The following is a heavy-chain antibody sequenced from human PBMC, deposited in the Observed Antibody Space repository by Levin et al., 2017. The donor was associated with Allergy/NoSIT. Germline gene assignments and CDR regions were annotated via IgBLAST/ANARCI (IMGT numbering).Heavy chain of an antibody. CDR1: GGSIRSADYY. Sequence: SQTLSLPCTVSGGSIRSADYYWSWIRQPPGKGLEFIGYIYYSGSTYYNPSLKSRVTFSVDTSKNQFSLQLGSVTAADTGVYYCARFESSGYSSAFDIWGQGTMVTVSS. CDR3: ARFESSGYSSAFDI. J-gene: IGHJ3*02. V-gene: IGHV4-30-4*01. CDR2: IYYSGST. D-gene: IGHD3-22*01.